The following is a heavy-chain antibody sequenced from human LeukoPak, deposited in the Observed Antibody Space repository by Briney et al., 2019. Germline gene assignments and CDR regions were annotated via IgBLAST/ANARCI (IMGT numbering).Heavy chain of an antibody. CDR3: ASDFGDYQPVDY. V-gene: IGHV3-30*14. CDR2: ISFGGTNK. J-gene: IGHJ4*02. Sequence: GGSLRLSCEASGFRFNDHAMHWVRQAPGKGLEWVAVISFGGTNKYYADSVDGRFTISGVNSKNTVFLQMDSLRREDTAVYFCASDFGDYQPVDYWGQGTLVTVSS. CDR1: GFRFNDHA. D-gene: IGHD2-21*01.